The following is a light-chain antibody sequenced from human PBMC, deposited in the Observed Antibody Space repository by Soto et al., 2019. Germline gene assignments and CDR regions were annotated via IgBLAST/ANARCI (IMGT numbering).Light chain of an antibody. Sequence: EIVMTQSPATLSVSPGERATLSCRASQSVSSKLAWYQQKPGQAPRLLIYGASTRATGIPDRFSGSGSGTDFTLTISRLEPEDFAVYYCQQYGSSRTFGQGTKVDI. CDR2: GAS. J-gene: IGKJ1*01. CDR1: QSVSSK. V-gene: IGKV3-20*01. CDR3: QQYGSSRT.